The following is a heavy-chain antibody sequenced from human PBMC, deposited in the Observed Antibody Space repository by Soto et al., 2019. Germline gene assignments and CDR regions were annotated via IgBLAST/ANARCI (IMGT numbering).Heavy chain of an antibody. CDR1: GFTFSSYG. V-gene: IGHV3-21*01. Sequence: EVQLVESGGGLVKPGGSLRLSCAASGFTFSSYGMNWVRQTPGQGLAWVSSISSTSNYIYYADSVKGRFTISRDNAKNSLYQQMNSLRAEDTAVYYWSRDQDTSLAIYYYYGMEVWGQGTRVTVSS. J-gene: IGHJ6*02. CDR3: SRDQDTSLAIYYYYGMEV. D-gene: IGHD5-18*01. CDR2: ISSTSNYI.